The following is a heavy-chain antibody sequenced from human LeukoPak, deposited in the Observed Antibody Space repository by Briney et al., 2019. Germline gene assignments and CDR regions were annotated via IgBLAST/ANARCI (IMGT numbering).Heavy chain of an antibody. CDR1: GGTFSSYA. D-gene: IGHD2-2*01. CDR2: IIPIFGTA. V-gene: IGHV1-69*01. CDR3: ARVVPAATDAFDI. Sequence: SVKVSCKAFGGTFSSYAISWVRQAPGQGLEWMGGIIPIFGTANYAQKFQGRVTITADESTSTAYMELSSLRSEDTAVYYCARVVPAATDAFDIWGQGTMVTVSS. J-gene: IGHJ3*02.